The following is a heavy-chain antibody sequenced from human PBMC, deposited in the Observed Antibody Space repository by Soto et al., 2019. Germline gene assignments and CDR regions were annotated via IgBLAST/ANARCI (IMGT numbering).Heavy chain of an antibody. Sequence: QVQLVESGGGVVQPGRSLRLSCAASGFTFSSYGMHWVRQAPGKGLEWVAVIWYDGSNKYYADSVKGRFTISRDNSKNTLYLQMNSLRAEDTAVYYCAREPQYQLLPRNNYYYYGMDVWGQGTTVTVSS. CDR3: AREPQYQLLPRNNYYYYGMDV. CDR2: IWYDGSNK. V-gene: IGHV3-33*01. J-gene: IGHJ6*02. CDR1: GFTFSSYG. D-gene: IGHD2-2*01.